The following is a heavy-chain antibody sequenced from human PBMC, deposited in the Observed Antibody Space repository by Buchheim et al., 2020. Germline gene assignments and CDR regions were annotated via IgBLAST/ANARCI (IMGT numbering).Heavy chain of an antibody. CDR1: GYTFTSYD. CDR2: MNPNSGNT. D-gene: IGHD3-3*01. CDR3: AAATHLYDFWSGYYRNYYGMDV. J-gene: IGHJ6*02. Sequence: QVQLVQSGAEVKKPGASVKVSCKASGYTFTSYDINWVRQATGQGLEWMGWMNPNSGNTGYAQKFQERVTITRDMSTSTAYMELSSLRSEDTAVYYCAAATHLYDFWSGYYRNYYGMDVWGQGTT. V-gene: IGHV1-8*01.